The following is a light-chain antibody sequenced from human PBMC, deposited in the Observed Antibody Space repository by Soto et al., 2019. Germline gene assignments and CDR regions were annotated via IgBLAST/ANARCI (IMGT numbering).Light chain of an antibody. CDR1: SSVIGSYDH. CDR2: AVS. J-gene: IGLJ1*01. V-gene: IGLV2-14*03. CDR3: ISYTDRQSYL. Sequence: QSVLTQPASVSGSPGQSITISCSGTSSVIGSYDHVAWYQQFPGKSPKLIIYAVSDRPSGVSDRFSGSKSGISASLTISGLQTEDEADYYCISYTDRQSYLFGTGTKV.